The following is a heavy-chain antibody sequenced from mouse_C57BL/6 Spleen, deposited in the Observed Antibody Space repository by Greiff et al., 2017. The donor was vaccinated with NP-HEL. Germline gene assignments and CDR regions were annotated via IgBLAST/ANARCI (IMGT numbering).Heavy chain of an antibody. Sequence: VQLQQSGAELVKPGASVKISCKASGYAFSSYWMNWVKQRPGKGLEWIGQIYPGDGDTNYNGKFKGKATLTADKSSSTAYMQLSSLTSEDSAVYFCARRGSNYDAMDYWGQGTSVTVSS. CDR3: ARRGSNYDAMDY. CDR2: IYPGDGDT. V-gene: IGHV1-80*01. CDR1: GYAFSSYW. J-gene: IGHJ4*01. D-gene: IGHD2-5*01.